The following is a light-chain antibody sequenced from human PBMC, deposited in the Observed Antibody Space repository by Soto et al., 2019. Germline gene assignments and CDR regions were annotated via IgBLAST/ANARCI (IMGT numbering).Light chain of an antibody. V-gene: IGLV4-69*01. CDR2: LNSDGSH. CDR1: RGHSSYA. CDR3: QTWGTGIQV. J-gene: IGLJ2*01. Sequence: QPVLTQSPSASASLGASVKLTCTLSRGHSSYAIAWHQQQPEKGPRYLMKLNSDGSHYKGDGIPDRFSGSSSGAERYLTISSLQSEDEADYYCQTWGTGIQVFGGGTKLTVL.